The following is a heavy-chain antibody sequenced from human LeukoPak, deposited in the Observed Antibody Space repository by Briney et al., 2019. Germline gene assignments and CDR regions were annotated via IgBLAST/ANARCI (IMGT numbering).Heavy chain of an antibody. CDR3: AKDEYSGYGSFDY. D-gene: IGHD5-12*01. J-gene: IGHJ4*02. Sequence: GGSLRLSCAASGFTFSNYAMSWVRQAPGKGLEWVSAVNDRGTYYADSVKGRFTISRDNSKNTLYLEMNSLRAEDTALYYCAKDEYSGYGSFDYWGQGILVTVSS. V-gene: IGHV3-23*01. CDR1: GFTFSNYA. CDR2: VNDRGT.